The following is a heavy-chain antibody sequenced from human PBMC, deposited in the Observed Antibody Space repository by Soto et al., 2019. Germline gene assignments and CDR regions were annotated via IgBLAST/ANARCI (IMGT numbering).Heavy chain of an antibody. CDR3: ARDMGGAFDI. CDR1: GFTFSSYA. D-gene: IGHD3-16*01. Sequence: GGSLRLSCAASGFTFSSYAVHWVRQAPGKGLEWVAVISYDGSNKYYADSVKGRFTISRDNSKNTLYLQMNSLRAEDTAVYYCARDMGGAFDIWGQGTMVTVSS. J-gene: IGHJ3*02. V-gene: IGHV3-30-3*01. CDR2: ISYDGSNK.